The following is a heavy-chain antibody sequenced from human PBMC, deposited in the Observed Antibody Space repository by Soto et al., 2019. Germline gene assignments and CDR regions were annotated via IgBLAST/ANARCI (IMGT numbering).Heavy chain of an antibody. D-gene: IGHD4-17*01. CDR2: IYYSGST. CDR3: ARMGDYVPFDP. J-gene: IGHJ5*02. V-gene: IGHV4-61*01. Sequence: SETLSLTCTVSGGSVSSGSYYWSWIRQPPGKGLEWIGYIYYSGSTNYNPSLKSRVTISVDTSKNQFSLKLSSVTAADTAVYYCARMGDYVPFDPWGQATLVTVSS. CDR1: GGSVSSGSYY.